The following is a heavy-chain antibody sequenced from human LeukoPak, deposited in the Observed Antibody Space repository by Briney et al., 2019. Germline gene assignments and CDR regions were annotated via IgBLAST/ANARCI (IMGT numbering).Heavy chain of an antibody. D-gene: IGHD6-13*01. CDR3: ARALIAAAFYGMDV. CDR1: GGSFSGYY. CDR2: INHSGSS. J-gene: IGHJ6*04. V-gene: IGHV4-34*01. Sequence: KPSETLSLTCAVYGGSFSGYYWSWIRQPPGKGLEWIGEINHSGSSNYNPSLKSRVTISVDTSKNQFSLKLSSVTAADTAVYYCARALIAAAFYGMDVWGKGTTVTVSS.